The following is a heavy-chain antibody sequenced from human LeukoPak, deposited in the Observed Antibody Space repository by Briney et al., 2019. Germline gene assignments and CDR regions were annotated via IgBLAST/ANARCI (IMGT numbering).Heavy chain of an antibody. CDR2: IYTSGST. J-gene: IGHJ4*02. CDR1: GGSISCGSYL. V-gene: IGHV4-61*02. D-gene: IGHD3-22*01. Sequence: TLSLICTVSGGSISCGSYLWRWLRQPAGKGLEWIGCIYTSGSTNYHPSLKSRVTISVDTYKNQFSLKLTSVTAADTAVYYCARCFNLHDYDSIGLDNWGQGTLVTVSS. CDR3: ARCFNLHDYDSIGLDN.